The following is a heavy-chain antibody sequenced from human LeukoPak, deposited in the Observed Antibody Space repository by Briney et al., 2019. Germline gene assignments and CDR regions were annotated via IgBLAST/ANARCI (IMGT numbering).Heavy chain of an antibody. CDR1: GFTFDDYA. D-gene: IGHD2-2*02. J-gene: IGHJ5*02. V-gene: IGHV3-9*01. CDR2: ISWNSGSI. CDR3: AKVFIASCYSCWFDP. Sequence: SLRLSCAASGFTFDDYAMHWVRQAPGKGLEWVSGISWNSGSIGYADSVKGRFTISRDNAKNSLYLQMNSLRAEDTALYYCAKVFIASCYSCWFDPWGQGTLVTVSS.